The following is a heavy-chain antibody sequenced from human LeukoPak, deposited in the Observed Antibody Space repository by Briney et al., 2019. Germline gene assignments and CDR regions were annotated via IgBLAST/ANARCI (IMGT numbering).Heavy chain of an antibody. CDR1: GGSFSGYY. J-gene: IGHJ4*02. CDR3: ASNYGDYYFDY. D-gene: IGHD4-17*01. CDR2: INHSGST. Sequence: PSETLSLTCAVYGGSFSGYYWSWIRQPPGKGLEWIGEINHSGSTNYNPSLKSRVTISVDTSKNQFSLKLGSVTAADTAVYYCASNYGDYYFDYWGQGTLVTVSS. V-gene: IGHV4-34*01.